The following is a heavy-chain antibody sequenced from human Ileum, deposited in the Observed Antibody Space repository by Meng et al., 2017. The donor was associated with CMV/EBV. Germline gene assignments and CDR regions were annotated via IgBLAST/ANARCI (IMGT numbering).Heavy chain of an antibody. D-gene: IGHD3-10*01. Sequence: GPGTGQPLWTLASSVPGLGPSFNKCNVYGAGIRQSPGKGLEWIGSVHNNGGTYHNPSLRSRVTISVDTSKHQFSLRMNSVTAADTAIYYCAKDLPRGPSDYWSQGTLVTVSS. CDR2: VHNNGGT. V-gene: IGHV4-39*07. J-gene: IGHJ4*02. CDR1: GPSFNKCNVY. CDR3: AKDLPRGPSDY.